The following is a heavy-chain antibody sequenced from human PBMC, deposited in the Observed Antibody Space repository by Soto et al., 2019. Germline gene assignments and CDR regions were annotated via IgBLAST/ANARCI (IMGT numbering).Heavy chain of an antibody. CDR3: AHRVLRTVFGLVTTTAIYFDF. Sequence: QITLNESGPTQVNPRQTLTLTCTFSGFSLTTSGVGVGWIRQSPGKAPEWLALIYWDDDKRYSPSLKSRLTITKDTSKNLVVLTIANVDPADTATYYCAHRVLRTVFGLVTTTAIYFDFWGQGTPVAVSS. V-gene: IGHV2-5*02. CDR1: GFSLTTSGVG. D-gene: IGHD3-3*01. CDR2: IYWDDDK. J-gene: IGHJ4*02.